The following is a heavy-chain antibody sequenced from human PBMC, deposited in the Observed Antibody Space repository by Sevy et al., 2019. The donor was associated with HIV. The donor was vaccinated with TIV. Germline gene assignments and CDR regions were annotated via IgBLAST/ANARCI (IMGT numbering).Heavy chain of an antibody. J-gene: IGHJ5*02. CDR2: ISSRGSII. CDR3: ARVDANYDKGFDP. V-gene: IGHV3-48*03. Sequence: GGSLRLSCEASGFTFRSYEMNWVRQAPGKGLEWVSYISSRGSIIYYADSVKGRFTISRDNAKNSLYMQMNSLRAEDTAVYYCARVDANYDKGFDPWGQGTLVTVSS. D-gene: IGHD3-22*01. CDR1: GFTFRSYE.